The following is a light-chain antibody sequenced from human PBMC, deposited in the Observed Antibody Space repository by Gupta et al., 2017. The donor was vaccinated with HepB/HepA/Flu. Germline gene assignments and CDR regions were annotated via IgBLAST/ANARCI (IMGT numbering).Light chain of an antibody. CDR2: KDT. J-gene: IGLJ3*02. CDR3: QSADSTGNYQV. Sequence: SYELTQPPSVSVSPGQTARITCSGDALPKQYAYWFQQKPGQAPIMVIYKDTERPSGIPGRFSGSSSGTIITLTISGVQAEDEADYYCQSADSTGNYQVFGGGTTLTVL. CDR1: ALPKQY. V-gene: IGLV3-25*03.